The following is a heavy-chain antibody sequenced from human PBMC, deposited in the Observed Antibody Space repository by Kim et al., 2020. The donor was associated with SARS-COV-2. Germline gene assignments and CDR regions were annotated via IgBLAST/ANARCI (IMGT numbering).Heavy chain of an antibody. CDR1: GGSVSSGSYY. V-gene: IGHV4-61*01. CDR2: IYYSGST. J-gene: IGHJ5*01. CDR3: ARVPFRLGEFSPWGWFDS. Sequence: SETLSLTCTVSGGSVSSGSYYWSWIRQPPGKGLEWIGYIYYSGSTNYNPSLKSRVTISVDTSKNQFSLKLSPVTAADTAVYYCARVPFRLGEFSPWGWFDSWGQGTLVTVSS. D-gene: IGHD3-16*01.